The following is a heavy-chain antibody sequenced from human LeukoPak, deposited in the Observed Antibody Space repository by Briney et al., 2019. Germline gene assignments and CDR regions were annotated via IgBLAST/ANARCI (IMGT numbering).Heavy chain of an antibody. CDR2: IIPIFGTA. CDR3: AREGDAYKNFDY. D-gene: IGHD5-24*01. V-gene: IGHV1-69*01. J-gene: IGHJ4*02. Sequence: ASVKVSCKASGGTFSSYAISWVRQAPGQGLEWMGGIIPIFGTANYAQKFQGRVTITADESTSTAYVELSSLRSEDTAVYYCAREGDAYKNFDYWGQGTLVTVSS. CDR1: GGTFSSYA.